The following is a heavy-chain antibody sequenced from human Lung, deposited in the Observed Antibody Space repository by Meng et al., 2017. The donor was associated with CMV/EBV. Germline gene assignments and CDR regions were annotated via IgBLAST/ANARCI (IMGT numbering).Heavy chain of an antibody. CDR3: ARFNAIFYDSSGHYYDH. V-gene: IGHV1-2*02. D-gene: IGHD3-22*01. CDR2: INANSGAT. J-gene: IGHJ4*02. Sequence: TFTGYYMHWVRQAPGQGLEWMEWINANSGATNYAQKFQGRVTMTGDTSITTAYMELSRLRSDDTALYYCARFNAIFYDSSGHYYDHWGQGTLVTVSS. CDR1: TFTGYY.